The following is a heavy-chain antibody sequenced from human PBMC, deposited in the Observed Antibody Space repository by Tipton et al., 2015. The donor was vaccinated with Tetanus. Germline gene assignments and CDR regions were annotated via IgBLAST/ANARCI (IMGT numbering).Heavy chain of an antibody. Sequence: TLSLTCTVSGGSISTSYWTWIRQSPGKGLEWIGYISNLGRTNYNPSLRSRLTISVDTSKNQFSLKLASMTAADAAVYYCARGVIDYGKYMDVWDKGTTVIVS. V-gene: IGHV4-59*01. CDR2: ISNLGRT. CDR3: ARGVIDYGKYMDV. CDR1: GGSISTSY. D-gene: IGHD4-17*01. J-gene: IGHJ6*03.